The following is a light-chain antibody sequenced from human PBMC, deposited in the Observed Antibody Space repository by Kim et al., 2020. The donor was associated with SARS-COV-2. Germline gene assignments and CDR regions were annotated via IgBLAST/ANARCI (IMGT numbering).Light chain of an antibody. CDR1: QSVSSSY. CDR3: QQYGSSAT. CDR2: GAS. J-gene: IGKJ1*01. V-gene: IGKV3-20*01. Sequence: EIVLTQSPGTLSLSPGERATLSCRASQSVSSSYLAWYQQKPGQAPRLLIYGASSRATGIPDRFSGSGSGTDFTLTISRLEPEDFAVYYCQQYGSSATFGQWTKVDIK.